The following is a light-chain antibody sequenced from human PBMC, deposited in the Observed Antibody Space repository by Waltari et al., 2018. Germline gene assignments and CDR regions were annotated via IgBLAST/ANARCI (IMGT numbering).Light chain of an antibody. CDR2: VVS. V-gene: IGLV2-14*03. CDR1: SGDVGPYHY. J-gene: IGLJ3*02. CDR3: CSYTSSSTWV. Sequence: QSALTQPASVSGSPGQSITISGTVASGDVGPYHYVSWYQQHPGKAPKLMIYVVSVRPSGVSNRFSGSKSGNTASLTISGLQAEDEADYYCCSYTSSSTWVFGGGTKLTVL.